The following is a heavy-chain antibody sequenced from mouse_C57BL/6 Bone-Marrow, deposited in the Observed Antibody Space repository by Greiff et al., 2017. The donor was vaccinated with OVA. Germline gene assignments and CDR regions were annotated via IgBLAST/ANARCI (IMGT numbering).Heavy chain of an antibody. Sequence: EVQLVESGPGLVKPSQSLSLTCSVTGYSITSGYYWNWIRQFPGNKLEWMGYISYDGSNNYNPSLKNRISITRDTSKNQFFLKLNSVTTEDTATYYCARDRGYYYGSSYGYYAMDYWGQGTSVTVSS. CDR2: ISYDGSN. CDR1: GYSITSGYY. V-gene: IGHV3-6*01. CDR3: ARDRGYYYGSSYGYYAMDY. D-gene: IGHD1-1*01. J-gene: IGHJ4*01.